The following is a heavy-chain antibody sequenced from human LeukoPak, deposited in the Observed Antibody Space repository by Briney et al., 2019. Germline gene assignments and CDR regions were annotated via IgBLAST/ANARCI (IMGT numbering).Heavy chain of an antibody. J-gene: IGHJ5*02. Sequence: GGSLRLSCAVSGFTVSGNYMSWVRQAPGKGLEWVSYISSSGSTIKYADSVKGRFTISRGNAKNSLYLQMNSLRAEDTAVYYCARRCMRGCIAGGFDPWGQGTLVTVSS. CDR1: GFTVSGNY. CDR3: ARRCMRGCIAGGFDP. D-gene: IGHD6-13*01. CDR2: ISSSGSTI. V-gene: IGHV3-11*04.